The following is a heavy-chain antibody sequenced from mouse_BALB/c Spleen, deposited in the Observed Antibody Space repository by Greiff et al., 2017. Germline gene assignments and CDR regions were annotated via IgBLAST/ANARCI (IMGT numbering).Heavy chain of an antibody. J-gene: IGHJ2*01. D-gene: IGHD2-3*01. V-gene: IGHV1-4*01. CDR1: GYTFTSYT. CDR2: INPSSGYT. Sequence: VKLMESGTELARPGASVKMSCKASGYTFTSYTMHWVKQRPGQGLEWIGYINPSSGYTNYNQKFKDKATLTVDKSSSTAYMQLSSLTSEDSAVYYCARRGHDNFDYGGQGTTLTVSS. CDR3: ARRGHDNFDY.